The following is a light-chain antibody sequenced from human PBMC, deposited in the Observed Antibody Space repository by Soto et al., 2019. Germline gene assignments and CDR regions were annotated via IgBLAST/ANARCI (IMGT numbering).Light chain of an antibody. CDR3: QQYGDSPAT. J-gene: IGKJ3*01. CDR2: ESS. V-gene: IGKV3-20*01. CDR1: QSVSSSY. Sequence: EIVLTQSPGTLSLSPGERATLSCRASQSVSSSYLAWYQQKPGQAPRLLIYESSNRATGIAARFSGSGSGTDFTLTFSRLEPEDFAVYYCQQYGDSPATFGPGTKVDIK.